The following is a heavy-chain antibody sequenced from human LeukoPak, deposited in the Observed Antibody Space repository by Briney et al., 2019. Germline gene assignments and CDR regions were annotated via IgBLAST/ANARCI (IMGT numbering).Heavy chain of an antibody. CDR3: ARGVHDYGHDQ. CDR1: GFTFSSYE. CDR2: INNDGSST. D-gene: IGHD4-17*01. V-gene: IGHV3-74*01. Sequence: GGSLRLSCAASGFTFSSYEMNWVRQAPGKGLVWVSRINNDGSSTSYAGSVKGRFTISRDNAKNTLYLQMNSLRAEDTAVYYCARGVHDYGHDQWGQGTLVTVSS. J-gene: IGHJ4*02.